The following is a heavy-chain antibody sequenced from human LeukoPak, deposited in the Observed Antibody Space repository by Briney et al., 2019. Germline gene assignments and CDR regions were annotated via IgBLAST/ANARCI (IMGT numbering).Heavy chain of an antibody. CDR3: ARAGEYNYFPLDY. CDR1: GYTFTGYY. CDR2: INPNSGGT. D-gene: IGHD1-1*01. J-gene: IGHJ4*02. V-gene: IGHV1-2*02. Sequence: EASVKVSCKASGYTFTGYYMHWVRQAPGQGLEWMGWINPNSGGTNYAQKFQGRVTMTRDTSVSTAYMELSSLRSDDTAIYYCARAGEYNYFPLDYWGQGTLVTVSS.